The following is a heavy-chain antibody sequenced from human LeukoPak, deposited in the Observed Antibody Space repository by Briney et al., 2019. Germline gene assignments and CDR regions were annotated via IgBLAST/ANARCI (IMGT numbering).Heavy chain of an antibody. Sequence: GGSLRLSCAASGFTFSSYGMHWVRQAPGKGLEWVAVISYDGSNKYYADSMKGRFTISRDNPKNTLYLQMNSLRAEDTAVYYCAKDGVVRGEPPIFGYWGQGTLVTVSS. D-gene: IGHD3-10*01. J-gene: IGHJ4*02. CDR1: GFTFSSYG. CDR3: AKDGVVRGEPPIFGY. CDR2: ISYDGSNK. V-gene: IGHV3-30*18.